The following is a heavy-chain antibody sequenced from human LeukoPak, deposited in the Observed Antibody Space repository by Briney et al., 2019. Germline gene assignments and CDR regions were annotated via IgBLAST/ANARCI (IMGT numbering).Heavy chain of an antibody. D-gene: IGHD5-18*01. CDR3: AKAPDTAMVAYYFEY. Sequence: GGSLRLSCAASGFIFDDYAMHWVRQAPGKGLEWVSGISWNSGSIGYADSVKGRFTVSRDNAKNSLYLQMNSLRAEDTALYYCAKAPDTAMVAYYFEYWGQGVLVTVSS. CDR2: ISWNSGSI. J-gene: IGHJ4*02. V-gene: IGHV3-9*01. CDR1: GFIFDDYA.